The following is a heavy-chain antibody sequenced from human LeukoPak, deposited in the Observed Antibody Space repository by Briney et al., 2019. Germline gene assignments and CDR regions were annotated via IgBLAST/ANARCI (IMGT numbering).Heavy chain of an antibody. V-gene: IGHV4-4*07. CDR1: GGSIRSYY. J-gene: IGHJ4*02. Sequence: SETLSLTCTVSGGSIRSYYWSWIRQPAGKGLEWIGRIYTCGSTNYNPSLKSRVTMSVDTSKNQFSLKLSSVTAADTAVYYCARDRVDTAMDYHDYWGQGTLVTVSS. D-gene: IGHD5-18*01. CDR2: IYTCGST. CDR3: ARDRVDTAMDYHDY.